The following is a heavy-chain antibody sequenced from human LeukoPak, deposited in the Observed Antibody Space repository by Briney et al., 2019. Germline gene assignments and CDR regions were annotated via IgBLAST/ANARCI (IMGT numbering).Heavy chain of an antibody. CDR2: INPNSGGT. D-gene: IGHD6-6*01. V-gene: IGHV1-2*02. CDR1: RYTFTGYY. CDR3: AREDGSSSLYYYYGMDV. Sequence: ASVKVSCKASRYTFTGYYMHWVRQAPGQGLEWMGWINPNSGGTNYAQKFQGRVTMTRDTSISTAYMELSRLRSDDTAVYYCAREDGSSSLYYYYGMDVWGQGTTVTVSS. J-gene: IGHJ6*02.